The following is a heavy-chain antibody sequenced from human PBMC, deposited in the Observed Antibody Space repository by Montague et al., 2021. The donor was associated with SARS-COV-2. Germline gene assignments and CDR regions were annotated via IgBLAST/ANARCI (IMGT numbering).Heavy chain of an antibody. CDR3: ATYYDILTGYYIDAFDI. Sequence: SETLSLTCTVSGGSISSSSYYWGWIRQPPGKGLEWIGSIYYSGSTCYNPSLKSRVTISVDTSKNQFSLELSSVTAADTAVYYCATYYDILTGYYIDAFDIWGQGTTVTVSS. D-gene: IGHD3-9*01. CDR1: GGSISSSSYY. J-gene: IGHJ3*02. CDR2: IYYSGST. V-gene: IGHV4-39*01.